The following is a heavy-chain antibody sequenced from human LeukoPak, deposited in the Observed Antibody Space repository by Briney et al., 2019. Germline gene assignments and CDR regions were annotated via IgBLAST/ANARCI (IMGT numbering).Heavy chain of an antibody. V-gene: IGHV4-34*01. CDR1: GGSFSGYY. D-gene: IGHD3-10*01. Sequence: PSETLSLTCAVYGGSFSGYYWSWIRQPPGKELEWIGEINHSGSTNYNPSLKSRVTISVDTTKNQFSLKLSSVTAADTAVYYCARVQRATMVRGVIIRGIDPXXXXXXVTVSS. J-gene: IGHJ5*02. CDR2: INHSGST. CDR3: ARVQRATMVRGVIIRGIDP.